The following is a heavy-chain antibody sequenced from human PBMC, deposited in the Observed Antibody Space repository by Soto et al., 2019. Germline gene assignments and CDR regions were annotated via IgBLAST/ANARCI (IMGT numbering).Heavy chain of an antibody. CDR1: GFTFSSYG. J-gene: IGHJ4*02. D-gene: IGHD3-22*01. Sequence: QPGGSLRLSCAASGFTFSSYGMHWVRQAPGKGLGWVAVIWYDGSNKYYADSVKGRFTISRDNSKNTLYLQMNSLRAEDTAVYYCARRFTTHFDYWGQGTLVTVSS. CDR2: IWYDGSNK. CDR3: ARRFTTHFDY. V-gene: IGHV3-33*01.